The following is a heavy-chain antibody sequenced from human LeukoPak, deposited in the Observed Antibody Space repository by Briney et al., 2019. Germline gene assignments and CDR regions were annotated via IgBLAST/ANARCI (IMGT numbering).Heavy chain of an antibody. J-gene: IGHJ4*02. CDR2: INHSGST. V-gene: IGHV4-34*01. CDR1: GGSFSGYY. CDR3: ARGGVPMYYETKAGIDY. Sequence: SETLSLTCAVYGGSFSGYYWSWIRQPPGKGLEWIGEINHSGSTNYNPSLKSRVTISVDTSKNQFSLKLSSVTAADTAVYYCARGGVPMYYETKAGIDYWGQGTLVTVSS. D-gene: IGHD3-22*01.